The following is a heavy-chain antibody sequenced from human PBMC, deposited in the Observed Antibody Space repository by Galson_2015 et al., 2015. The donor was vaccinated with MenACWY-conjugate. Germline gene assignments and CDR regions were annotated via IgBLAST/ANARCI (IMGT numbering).Heavy chain of an antibody. J-gene: IGHJ3*02. CDR1: GFSFSGSW. D-gene: IGHD4-17*01. CDR2: IKQDASEK. Sequence: SLRLSCAASGFSFSGSWMSWVRQAPGKGLEWVANIKQDASEKYYVDSVKGRFAISRDNAKTSLYLQMNSLGAEDTALYYCARGPRYGAFDIWGQGTMVTVSS. CDR3: ARGPRYGAFDI. V-gene: IGHV3-7*03.